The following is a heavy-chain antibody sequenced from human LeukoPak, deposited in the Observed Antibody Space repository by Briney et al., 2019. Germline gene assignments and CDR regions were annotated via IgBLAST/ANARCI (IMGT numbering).Heavy chain of an antibody. Sequence: PSGTLSLTCAVSGGSISSSNWWSWVRQPPGKGLEWIGEIYHSGSTNYKPSLKSRVTISVDKSKNQFSLKLSSVTAADTAVYYCAGAHCGGDCYSGRAFDIWGQGTMVTVSS. V-gene: IGHV4-4*02. D-gene: IGHD2-21*02. CDR2: IYHSGST. J-gene: IGHJ3*02. CDR1: GGSISSSNW. CDR3: AGAHCGGDCYSGRAFDI.